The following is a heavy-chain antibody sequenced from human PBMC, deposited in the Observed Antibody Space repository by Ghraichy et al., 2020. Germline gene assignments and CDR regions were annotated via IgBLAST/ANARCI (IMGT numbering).Heavy chain of an antibody. CDR3: ARPHTYYYDSDFHYYPGPFDF. CDR1: GGTFRNHA. Sequence: SVKVSCKASGGTFRNHAISWVRQAPGQGLEWMGGIIPVFGITNYAQKHQGRVTITADESTSTAYMELSRLRSEDTAVYYCARPHTYYYDSDFHYYPGPFDFWGQGTLVTVSS. CDR2: IIPVFGIT. D-gene: IGHD3-22*01. J-gene: IGHJ4*02. V-gene: IGHV1-69*13.